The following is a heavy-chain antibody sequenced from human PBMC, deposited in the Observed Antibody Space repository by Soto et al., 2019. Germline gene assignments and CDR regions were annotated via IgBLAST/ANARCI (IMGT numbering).Heavy chain of an antibody. Sequence: EVQLLESGGGLVQPGGSLRLSCAASGFTFSSYVMSWVRQAPGKGLEWVSAISGSGGSTYYGDSVKGRFTISRDNSKNTLSLQMTSLRAEDTAVYYCAKVRADYYDSSGPIDYWGQGTLVTVSS. CDR1: GFTFSSYV. D-gene: IGHD3-22*01. J-gene: IGHJ4*02. V-gene: IGHV3-23*01. CDR3: AKVRADYYDSSGPIDY. CDR2: ISGSGGST.